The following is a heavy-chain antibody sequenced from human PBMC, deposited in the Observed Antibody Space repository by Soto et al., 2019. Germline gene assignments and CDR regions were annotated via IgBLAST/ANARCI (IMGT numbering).Heavy chain of an antibody. D-gene: IGHD5-18*01. J-gene: IGHJ6*02. Sequence: SVKVSCKASGGTFSSYTISWVRQAPGQGLEWMGRIIPILGIANYAQKFQGRVTITADKSTSTAYMELSSLRSEDTAVYYCASAEYTDGYYCDYDMDLWGQGALVTVSS. CDR1: GGTFSSYT. V-gene: IGHV1-69*02. CDR2: IIPILGIA. CDR3: ASAEYTDGYYCDYDMDL.